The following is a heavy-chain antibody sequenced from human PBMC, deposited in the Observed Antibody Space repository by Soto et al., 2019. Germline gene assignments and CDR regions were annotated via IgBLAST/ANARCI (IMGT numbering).Heavy chain of an antibody. CDR3: ARDKAAAGPNNWFDP. D-gene: IGHD6-13*01. Sequence: QVQLVQSGAEVKKPGSSVKASCKASGGTFSSYAISWVRQAPGQGLEWMGGIIPIFGTANYAQKFQGRVTITADESTSTAYMELSSLRSEYTAVYYCARDKAAAGPNNWFDPWGQGTLVTVSS. CDR2: IIPIFGTA. V-gene: IGHV1-69*12. CDR1: GGTFSSYA. J-gene: IGHJ5*02.